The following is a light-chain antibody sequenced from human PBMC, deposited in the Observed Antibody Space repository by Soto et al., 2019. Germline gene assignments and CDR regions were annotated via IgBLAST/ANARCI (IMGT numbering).Light chain of an antibody. CDR1: QSVSSQ. Sequence: EVVLTQSPSTLSFSPGERSTLSCRASQSVSSQLAWYQHKPGQAPRLLIYDASNRATGIPARFSGSGSGTDFTLTISSLEPEDFAVYYCQRRSNWPPITFGQGTRLEIK. J-gene: IGKJ5*01. V-gene: IGKV3-11*01. CDR2: DAS. CDR3: QRRSNWPPIT.